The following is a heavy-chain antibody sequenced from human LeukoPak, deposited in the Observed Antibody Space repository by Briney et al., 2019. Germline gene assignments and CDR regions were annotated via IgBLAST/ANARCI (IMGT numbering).Heavy chain of an antibody. CDR2: VIPIFGTA. V-gene: IGHV1-69*13. CDR1: GGAFSNFA. CDR3: ARASGDSSNYDFPKPYSY. Sequence: SVKVSCKASGGAFSNFAISWVRQAPGQGLEWMGGVIPIFGTANYAQRFQGRVTITADESTSTVYMELSSLRSEDAAMYCCARASGDSSNYDFPKPYSYWGQGTLDTVSS. J-gene: IGHJ4*02. D-gene: IGHD3-22*01.